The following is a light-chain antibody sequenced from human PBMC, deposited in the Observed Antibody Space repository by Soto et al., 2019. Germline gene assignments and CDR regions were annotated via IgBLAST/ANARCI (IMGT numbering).Light chain of an antibody. Sequence: DIQMTQSPSSVSASVGDRVTITCRASQGLSSWVAWYQQKPGKAPRLLIYAASSLQSKVPSRFSGSGSGTDFTLTIRSLQHEDFANYYCQPANSFPLTFGEGTKVEIK. CDR3: QPANSFPLT. CDR1: QGLSSW. CDR2: AAS. J-gene: IGKJ4*01. V-gene: IGKV1-12*01.